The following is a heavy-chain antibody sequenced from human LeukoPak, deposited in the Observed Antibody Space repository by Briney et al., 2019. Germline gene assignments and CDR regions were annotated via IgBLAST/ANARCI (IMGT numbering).Heavy chain of an antibody. CDR2: IYHSGST. CDR3: ARVSTAGSDY. V-gene: IGHV4-4*02. D-gene: IGHD6-13*01. J-gene: IGHJ4*02. Sequence: SETLSLTCAVSGGSISSSNWWSWVRQPPGKGLEWIGEIYHSGSTNYNPSLKSRVAISIDTSKNQFSLKLSSVTATDTAVYYCARVSTAGSDYWGQGTLVTVSS. CDR1: GGSISSSNW.